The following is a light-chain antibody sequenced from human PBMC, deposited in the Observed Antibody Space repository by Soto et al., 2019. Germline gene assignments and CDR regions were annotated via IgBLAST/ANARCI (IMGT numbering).Light chain of an antibody. CDR3: VLYMGSGISV. J-gene: IGLJ3*02. Sequence: QTVVTQEPSCSVSPGRTVTLTCGLSSGSVSTSYYPSWYQQTPGQAPRTLIYSTNTRSSGVPDRFSGSILGNKAALTITGAQADDESDYDCVLYMGSGISVFGGGTKLTVL. V-gene: IGLV8-61*01. CDR1: SGSVSTSYY. CDR2: STN.